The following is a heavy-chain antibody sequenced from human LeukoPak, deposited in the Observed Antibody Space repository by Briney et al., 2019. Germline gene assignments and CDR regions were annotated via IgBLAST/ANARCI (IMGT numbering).Heavy chain of an antibody. CDR1: GYTFTSYD. Sequence: ASVKVSCKASGYTFTSYDINWVRQATGQGLEWMGWMNPNSGNTGYAQEFQGRVTMTRNTSISTAYMELSSLTSEDTAVYYCARDMLISSSVSFDPWGQGTLVTVSS. D-gene: IGHD6-6*01. CDR2: MNPNSGNT. CDR3: ARDMLISSSVSFDP. J-gene: IGHJ5*02. V-gene: IGHV1-8*01.